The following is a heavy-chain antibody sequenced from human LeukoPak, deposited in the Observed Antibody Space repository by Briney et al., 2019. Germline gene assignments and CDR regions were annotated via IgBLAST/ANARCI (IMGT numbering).Heavy chain of an antibody. D-gene: IGHD1-26*01. Sequence: GGSLRLSCAAPGFTLSPYTMHWVHRAPGKGLQWVALMSWDGSSIQYGDSVKGRFALSRDNSKNTLYPQMNSLRPEDTAVYYCARDGKGGATDGFDIWGQGTMVTVSS. CDR1: GFTLSPYT. CDR3: ARDGKGGATDGFDI. V-gene: IGHV3-30*09. CDR2: MSWDGSSI. J-gene: IGHJ3*02.